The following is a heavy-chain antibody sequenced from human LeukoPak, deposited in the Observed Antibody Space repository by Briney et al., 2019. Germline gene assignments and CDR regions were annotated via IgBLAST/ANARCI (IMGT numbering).Heavy chain of an antibody. D-gene: IGHD3-3*01. Sequence: ASVKVSCKASGYTFTGYYMHWVRQAPGQGLEWMGWINPNSGGTNYAQKFQGRVTMTRDTSISTAYMELSRLRSDDTAVYYCAGAYDLWSGGYCFDPWGQGTLVTVSS. V-gene: IGHV1-2*02. CDR3: AGAYDLWSGGYCFDP. J-gene: IGHJ5*02. CDR1: GYTFTGYY. CDR2: INPNSGGT.